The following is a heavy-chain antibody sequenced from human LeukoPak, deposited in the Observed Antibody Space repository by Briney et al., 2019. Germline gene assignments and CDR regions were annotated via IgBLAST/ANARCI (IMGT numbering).Heavy chain of an antibody. D-gene: IGHD3-10*01. V-gene: IGHV3-21*01. CDR1: GFTFSSYS. J-gene: IGHJ5*02. CDR2: ISSSSSYI. Sequence: PGGSLRLSCAASGFTFSSYSMNWVRQAPGKGLEWVSSISSSSSYIYYADSVKGRFTISRDNAKNSLYLQMNSLRAEDTAVYYCARDRGYYGTRFDPWGQGTLVTVSS. CDR3: ARDRGYYGTRFDP.